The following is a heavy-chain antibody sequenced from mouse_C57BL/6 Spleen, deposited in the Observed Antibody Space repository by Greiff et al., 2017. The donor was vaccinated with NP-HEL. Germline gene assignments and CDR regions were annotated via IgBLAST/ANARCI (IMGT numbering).Heavy chain of an antibody. J-gene: IGHJ4*01. CDR3: ARMRYYGSSYDAMDY. Sequence: EVMLVESGGGLVKPGGSLKLSCAASGFTFSSYAMSWVRQTPEKRLEWVATISDGGSYTYYPDNVKGRFTISRDNAKNNLYLQMSHLKSEDTAMYYCARMRYYGSSYDAMDYWGQGTSVTVSS. V-gene: IGHV5-4*03. CDR2: ISDGGSYT. CDR1: GFTFSSYA. D-gene: IGHD1-1*01.